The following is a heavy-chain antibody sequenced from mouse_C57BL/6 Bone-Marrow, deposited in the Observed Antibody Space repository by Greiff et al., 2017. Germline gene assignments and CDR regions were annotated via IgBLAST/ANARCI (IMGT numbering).Heavy chain of an antibody. CDR1: GFTFSDFY. V-gene: IGHV7-1*01. J-gene: IGHJ1*03. CDR2: SRNKANDYTT. D-gene: IGHD4-1*01. CDR3: ASDQSNWDSHRYWYCDV. Sequence: EVQVVESGGGLVQSGRSLRLSCATSGFTFSDFYMEWVRQAPGKGLEWIAASRNKANDYTTEYSASVKGRFIVYRDTSQSILYLQLNALRAEDTAIYYCASDQSNWDSHRYWYCDVGGTGTTVTVSS.